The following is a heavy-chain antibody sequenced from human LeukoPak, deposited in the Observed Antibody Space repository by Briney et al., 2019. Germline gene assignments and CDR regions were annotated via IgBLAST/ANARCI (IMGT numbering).Heavy chain of an antibody. CDR2: VWYDGSNK. CDR3: ARDPSLRVTLDY. V-gene: IGHV3-33*01. CDR1: GFIFSNYG. J-gene: IGHJ4*02. D-gene: IGHD4-4*01. Sequence: GGSLRLSCAASGFIFSNYGIHWVRQAPGKGLEWVAVVWYDGSNKYYADSVKGRFTISRDNSKNMLYLQMNSLRAEDTAVYYCARDPSLRVTLDYWGQGTLVTVSS.